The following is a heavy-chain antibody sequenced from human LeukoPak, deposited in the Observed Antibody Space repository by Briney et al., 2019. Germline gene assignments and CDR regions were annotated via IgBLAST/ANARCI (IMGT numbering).Heavy chain of an antibody. CDR3: AKDIYGSGSYSPFDY. V-gene: IGHV3-23*01. Sequence: GGSLRLSCAASGFTFNNYAMSWVRQAPGKGLEWVSAISGSGGSTYYADSVKGRFTISRDNSKNTLYLQMNSLRAEDTAVYYCAKDIYGSGSYSPFDYWGQGTLVTVSS. J-gene: IGHJ4*02. CDR1: GFTFNNYA. D-gene: IGHD3-10*01. CDR2: ISGSGGST.